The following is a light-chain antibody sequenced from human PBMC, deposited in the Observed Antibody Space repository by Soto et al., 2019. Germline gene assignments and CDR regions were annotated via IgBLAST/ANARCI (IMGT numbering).Light chain of an antibody. V-gene: IGLV2-14*01. CDR2: EVT. CDR1: SSDVGSYNH. Sequence: QSALTQPGSVTGSPGQSITISCTGTSSDVGSYNHVSWYQQYPGTAPRLIIYEVTNRPSGVSDRFSGSKSGSTASLTISGLQPEDDADYYCTSYTGRKSWVFGGGTKVTVL. CDR3: TSYTGRKSWV. J-gene: IGLJ3*02.